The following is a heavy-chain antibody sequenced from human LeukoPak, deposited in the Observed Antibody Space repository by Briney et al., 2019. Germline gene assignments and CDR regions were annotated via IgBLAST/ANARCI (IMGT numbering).Heavy chain of an antibody. CDR3: ARDKFGSSSFTVFYYYYYMDV. CDR2: INPSGGST. D-gene: IGHD6-13*01. Sequence: ASVKVSCKTSGYSFTDYYIHWVRQAPGQGLEWMGIINPSGGSTSYAQKFQGRVTMTRDTSTSTVYMELSSLRSEDTAVYYCARDKFGSSSFTVFYYYYYMDVWGKGTTVTISS. J-gene: IGHJ6*03. CDR1: GYSFTDYY. V-gene: IGHV1-46*01.